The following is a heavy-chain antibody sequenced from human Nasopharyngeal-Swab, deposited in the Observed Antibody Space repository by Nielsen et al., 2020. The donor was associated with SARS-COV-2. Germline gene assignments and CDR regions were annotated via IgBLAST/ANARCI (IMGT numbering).Heavy chain of an antibody. CDR2: TYYRSKWYN. D-gene: IGHD6-13*01. Sequence: WIRQSPSRGLEWLGRTYYRSKWYNDYAVSVKSRITINPGTSKNQFSLQLNSVTPEDTAVYYCARDGIAAAGYYYYYGMDVWGQGTTVTVSS. J-gene: IGHJ6*02. V-gene: IGHV6-1*01. CDR3: ARDGIAAAGYYYYYGMDV.